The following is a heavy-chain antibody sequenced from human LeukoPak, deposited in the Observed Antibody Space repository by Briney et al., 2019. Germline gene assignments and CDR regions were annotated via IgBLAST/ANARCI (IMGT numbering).Heavy chain of an antibody. J-gene: IGHJ4*02. CDR2: ISSSSSYI. CDR1: GFTFSSYS. CDR3: SREGQLGTIDY. D-gene: IGHD6-6*01. V-gene: IGHV3-21*01. Sequence: SGGSLRLSSAASGFTFSSYSMNWVRQAPGKGLEWVSSISSSSSYIYYADSVKGRFTISRDNAQNSLYLQMNSLRAEDTAVYYCSREGQLGTIDYWGQGTLVTVSS.